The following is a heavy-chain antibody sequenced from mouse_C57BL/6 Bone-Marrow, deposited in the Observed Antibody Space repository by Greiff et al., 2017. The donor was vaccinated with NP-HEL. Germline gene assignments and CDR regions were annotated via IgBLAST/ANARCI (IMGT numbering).Heavy chain of an antibody. J-gene: IGHJ3*01. CDR1: GFTFSSYA. CDR2: ISDGGSYT. V-gene: IGHV5-4*03. Sequence: EVKLMESGGGLVKPGGSLKLSCAASGFTFSSYAMSWVRQTPEKRLEWVATISDGGSYTYYPDNVKGRFTISRDNAKNNLYLQMSHLKSEDTAMYYCARARWFAYWGQGTLVTVSA. CDR3: ARARWFAY.